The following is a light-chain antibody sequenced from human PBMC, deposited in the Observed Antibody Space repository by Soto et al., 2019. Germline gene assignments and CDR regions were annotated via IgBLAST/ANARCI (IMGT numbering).Light chain of an antibody. CDR2: AAS. CDR3: QQSYSTPIT. V-gene: IGKV1-39*01. J-gene: IGKJ5*01. Sequence: DIQMTQSPSSLSASVGDRVTITCRASQSISSYLNWYQQKPGKAPKLLIYAASSLQSGAPSRFSGSGSGTDFTLTISSPQPEDFATYYCQQSYSTPITFGQGTLLEI. CDR1: QSISSY.